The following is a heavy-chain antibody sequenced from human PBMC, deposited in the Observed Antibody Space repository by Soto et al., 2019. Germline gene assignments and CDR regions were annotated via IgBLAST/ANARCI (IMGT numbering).Heavy chain of an antibody. Sequence: ASVKVSCKASGYTFTSYAMHWVRQAPGQRLEWMGWINAGNGNTKYSQKFQGRVTITRDTSASTAYMELSSLRSEDTAVYYCARDKEIGSSTSRPRNYYYYYMDVWGKGTTVTVSS. CDR1: GYTFTSYA. CDR2: INAGNGNT. V-gene: IGHV1-3*01. J-gene: IGHJ6*03. D-gene: IGHD2-2*01. CDR3: ARDKEIGSSTSRPRNYYYYYMDV.